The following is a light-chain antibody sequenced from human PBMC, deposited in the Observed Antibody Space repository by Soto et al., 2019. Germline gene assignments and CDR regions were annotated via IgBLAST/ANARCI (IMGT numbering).Light chain of an antibody. CDR3: QSYDSNNLV. CDR1: SGSVASNH. CDR2: ENN. Sequence: NFMLTQPHSVSESPGKTVTISCTRSSGSVASNHVQWYQQRPGSAPTTLIYENNQRPSGVPDRFSGSVDSSSNSASLTISGLKTEDEADCYCQSYDSNNLVFGGGTKLTVL. V-gene: IGLV6-57*04. J-gene: IGLJ3*02.